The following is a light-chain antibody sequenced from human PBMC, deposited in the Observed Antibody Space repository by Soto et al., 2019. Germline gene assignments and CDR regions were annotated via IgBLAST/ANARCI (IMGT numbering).Light chain of an antibody. CDR3: QQYGSSPRIP. CDR2: GAS. J-gene: IGKJ5*01. V-gene: IGKV3-20*01. CDR1: QSVSSSY. Sequence: EXVLTQSPGTLSLSPGERATLSCRASQSVSSSYLAWYQQKPGQAPRLLIYGASSRATGIPDRFSGSGSGTDFTLTISRLEPEDFAVYYCQQYGSSPRIPFGQGTRLEIK.